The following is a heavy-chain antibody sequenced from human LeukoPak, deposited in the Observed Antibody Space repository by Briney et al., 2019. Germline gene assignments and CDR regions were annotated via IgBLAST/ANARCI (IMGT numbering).Heavy chain of an antibody. V-gene: IGHV1-18*01. J-gene: IGHJ4*02. Sequence: ASVKVSCKASGYTFTSYGISWVRQAPGQGLEWMGWISAYNGNTNYAQKLQGRVTMTTDTSTSTAYMERRSLRSDDTAVYSLARDTKSITMVRAAFAYWGQGTLVPVSS. CDR2: ISAYNGNT. CDR3: ARDTKSITMVRAAFAY. D-gene: IGHD3-10*01. CDR1: GYTFTSYG.